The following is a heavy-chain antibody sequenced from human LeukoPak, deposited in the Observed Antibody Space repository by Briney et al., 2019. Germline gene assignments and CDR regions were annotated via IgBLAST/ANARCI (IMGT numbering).Heavy chain of an antibody. D-gene: IGHD1-26*01. V-gene: IGHV1-69*05. J-gene: IGHJ1*01. CDR3: AKDRGPAEVGNAEYFQH. Sequence: ASVKVSCKASGGTFSSYAISSVRQAPGQGLEWMGGIIPIFGTANYAQKFQGRVTITTDESTSTAYMELSSLRSEDTAVYYCAKDRGPAEVGNAEYFQHWGQGTLVTVSS. CDR2: IIPIFGTA. CDR1: GGTFSSYA.